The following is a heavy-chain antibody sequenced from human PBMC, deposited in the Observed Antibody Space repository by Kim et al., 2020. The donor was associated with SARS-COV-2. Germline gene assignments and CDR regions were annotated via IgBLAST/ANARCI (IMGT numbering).Heavy chain of an antibody. V-gene: IGHV3-30*04. J-gene: IGHJ4*02. Sequence: GGSLRLSCAASGFTFSSYAMHWVRQAPGKGLEWVAVISYDGSNKYYADSVKGRFTISRDNSKNTLYLQMNSLRAEDTAVYYCARDAKQWLVQGVFDYWGQGTPVTVSS. D-gene: IGHD6-19*01. CDR3: ARDAKQWLVQGVFDY. CDR1: GFTFSSYA. CDR2: ISYDGSNK.